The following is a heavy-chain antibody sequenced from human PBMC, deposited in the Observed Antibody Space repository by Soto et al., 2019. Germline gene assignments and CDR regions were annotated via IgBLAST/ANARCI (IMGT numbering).Heavy chain of an antibody. Sequence: SETLSLTCTVSGGSVSSGSYYWSWIRQPPGKGLEWIGYIYYSGSTNYNPSLKSRVAISVDTSKNQFSLKLSSVTAADTAVYYCARRYKRGRGYSDYWGQGTLVTVSS. J-gene: IGHJ4*02. CDR1: GGSVSSGSYY. D-gene: IGHD2-2*02. V-gene: IGHV4-61*01. CDR3: ARRYKRGRGYSDY. CDR2: IYYSGST.